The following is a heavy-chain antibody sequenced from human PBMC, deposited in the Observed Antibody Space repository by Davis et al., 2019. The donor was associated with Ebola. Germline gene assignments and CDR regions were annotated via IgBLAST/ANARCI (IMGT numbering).Heavy chain of an antibody. J-gene: IGHJ6*04. CDR3: AREALLWFGELFTSNGMDV. V-gene: IGHV3-30-3*01. Sequence: GESLKISCAASGFTFSNYAMHWVRQAPGKGLEWVAVISYDGSNKYYADSVKGRFTISRDNSKNTLYLQMNSLRAEDTAVYYCAREALLWFGELFTSNGMDVWGKGTTVTVSS. CDR2: ISYDGSNK. D-gene: IGHD3-10*01. CDR1: GFTFSNYA.